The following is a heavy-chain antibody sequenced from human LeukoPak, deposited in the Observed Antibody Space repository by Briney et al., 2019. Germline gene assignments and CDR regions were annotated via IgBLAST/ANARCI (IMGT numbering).Heavy chain of an antibody. CDR1: GFTFSSYS. D-gene: IGHD5-24*01. V-gene: IGHV3-21*01. J-gene: IGHJ4*02. CDR2: ISSSSSYI. Sequence: GGSLRLSCAASGFTFSSYSMNWVSQAPGKGLEWVSSISSSSSYIYYADSVKGRFTISRDNAKNSPYLQMNSLRAEDTAVYHCARDPRVAMATIGGGYWGQGTLVTVSS. CDR3: ARDPRVAMATIGGGY.